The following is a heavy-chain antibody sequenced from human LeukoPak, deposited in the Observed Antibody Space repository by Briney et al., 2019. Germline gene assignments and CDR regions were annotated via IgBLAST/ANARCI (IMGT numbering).Heavy chain of an antibody. CDR1: GGSISTDY. J-gene: IGHJ3*02. Sequence: PSETLSLTCTVSGGSISTDYWSWIRQPPGKGLEWIGYINYSGSTYYNPSLRSRVTISVDVSTNQLSLTLTSVTDADTALYYCARIPPRRTLGKGGAFDIWGQGTLVSVHS. V-gene: IGHV4-59*01. D-gene: IGHD1/OR15-1a*01. CDR3: ARIPPRRTLGKGGAFDI. CDR2: INYSGST.